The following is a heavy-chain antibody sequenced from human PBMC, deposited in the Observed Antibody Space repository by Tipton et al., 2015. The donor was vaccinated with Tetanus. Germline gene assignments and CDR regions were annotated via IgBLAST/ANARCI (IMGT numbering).Heavy chain of an antibody. CDR1: GFTFSDYY. CDR2: ISSSGSTI. V-gene: IGHV3-11*01. J-gene: IGHJ4*02. Sequence: SLRLSCAASGFTFSDYYMSWIRQAPEKGLEWVSYISSSGSTIYYADSVKGRFTISRDNAKNSLYLQMNSLRAEDTAVYYCASPYGSGSYPFDYWGQGTLVTVSS. D-gene: IGHD3-10*01. CDR3: ASPYGSGSYPFDY.